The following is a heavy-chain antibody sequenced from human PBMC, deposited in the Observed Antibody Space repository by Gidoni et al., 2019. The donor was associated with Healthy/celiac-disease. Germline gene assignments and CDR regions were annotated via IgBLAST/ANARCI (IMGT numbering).Heavy chain of an antibody. Sequence: EVQLVESGGGLVQPGGSLRLSCAASGFTFSSYSMNWVRQAPGKGLEWVSYISISSSTIYYADSVKGRFTISRDNAKNSLYLQMNSLRAEDTAVYYCARAGYYGSGSYSFFDYWGQGTLVTVSS. D-gene: IGHD3-10*01. CDR2: ISISSSTI. CDR1: GFTFSSYS. J-gene: IGHJ4*02. V-gene: IGHV3-48*01. CDR3: ARAGYYGSGSYSFFDY.